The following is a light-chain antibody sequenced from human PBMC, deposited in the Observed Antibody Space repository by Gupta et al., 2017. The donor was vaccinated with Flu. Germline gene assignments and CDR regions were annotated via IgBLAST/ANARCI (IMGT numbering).Light chain of an antibody. CDR2: EVT. J-gene: IGLJ1*01. CDR3: SSHAGRGTWV. V-gene: IGLV2-11*01. CDR1: STDVGGYNR. Sequence: QSAPTQPRSVSGSPGQSVTISCTGTSTDVGGYNRVSWYEQRPGKAPKLILYEVTERPSGVPDRFSGSKSGNTASLTISGLQADEEAEYYCSSHAGRGTWVFGTGTTVTGL.